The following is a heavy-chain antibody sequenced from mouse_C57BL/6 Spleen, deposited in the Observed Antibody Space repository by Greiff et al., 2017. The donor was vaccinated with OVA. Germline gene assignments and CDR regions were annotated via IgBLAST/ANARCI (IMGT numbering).Heavy chain of an antibody. D-gene: IGHD1-1*01. Sequence: VQLQQSGPELVKPGASVKISCKASGYSFTGYYMNWVKQSPEKSLEWIGEINPSTGGTTYNQKFKAKATLTVDKSTSTAYMQLKSLTSEDSAVYYCARSYYGSSEFAYWGQGTLVTVSA. CDR1: GYSFTGYY. J-gene: IGHJ3*01. V-gene: IGHV1-42*01. CDR2: INPSTGGT. CDR3: ARSYYGSSEFAY.